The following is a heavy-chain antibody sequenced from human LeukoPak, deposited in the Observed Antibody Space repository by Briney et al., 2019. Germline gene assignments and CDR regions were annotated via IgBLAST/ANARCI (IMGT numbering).Heavy chain of an antibody. CDR2: IDPSNSHT. CDR3: TRGHGWTDY. D-gene: IGHD6-19*01. V-gene: IGHV5-10-1*01. J-gene: IGHJ4*02. CDR1: GYTFTNNF. Sequence: GESLQISCKGSGYTFTNNFITWVRQMPGKGLEWLGRIDPSNSHTDYSPPSQGHVTISADKSINTAYLQLETLKASDTAMYYCTRGHGWTDYWGQGTLVTVSS.